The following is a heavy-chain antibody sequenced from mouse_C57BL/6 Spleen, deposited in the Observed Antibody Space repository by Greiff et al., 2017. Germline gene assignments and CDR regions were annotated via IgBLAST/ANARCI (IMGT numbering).Heavy chain of an antibody. J-gene: IGHJ1*03. D-gene: IGHD1-1*01. Sequence: QVQLQQSGPELVKPGASVKLSCKASGYTFTSYDINWVKQRPGQGLEWIGWLYPRDGSTKYNEKFKGKATLTVDTSSSTAYMELHTLTSEDSAVYFCASPYYGSSEWYFDVWGTGTTVTVSS. CDR3: ASPYYGSSEWYFDV. CDR2: LYPRDGST. V-gene: IGHV1-85*01. CDR1: GYTFTSYD.